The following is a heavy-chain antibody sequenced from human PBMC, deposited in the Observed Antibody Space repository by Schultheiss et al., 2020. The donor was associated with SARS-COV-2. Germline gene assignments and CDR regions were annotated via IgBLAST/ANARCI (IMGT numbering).Heavy chain of an antibody. D-gene: IGHD5-24*01. CDR1: GFTFSSNV. CDR2: IGGSGNT. J-gene: IGHJ5*02. Sequence: GGSLRLSCAASGFTFSSNVMSWVRQAPGKGLEWVSTIGGSGNTYYADSVKGRFTISRDNSKNTLYLQMNSLRAEDTAVYYCAKGPQGWLQFNWFDPWGQGTLVTVSS. V-gene: IGHV3-23*01. CDR3: AKGPQGWLQFNWFDP.